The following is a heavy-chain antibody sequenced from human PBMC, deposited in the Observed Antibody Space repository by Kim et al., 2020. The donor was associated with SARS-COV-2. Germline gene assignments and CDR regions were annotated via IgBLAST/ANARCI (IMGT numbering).Heavy chain of an antibody. CDR1: GGSISSSSYY. CDR3: ARGLTTYDLPRTQWLVGPDPWFDP. V-gene: IGHV4-39*07. D-gene: IGHD6-19*01. Sequence: SETLSLTCTVSGGSISSSSYYWGWIRQPPGKGLEWIGSIYYSGSTYYNPSLKSRVTISVDTSKNQFSLKLSSVTAADTAVYYCARGLTTYDLPRTQWLVGPDPWFDPWGQGTLVTVSS. J-gene: IGHJ5*02. CDR2: IYYSGST.